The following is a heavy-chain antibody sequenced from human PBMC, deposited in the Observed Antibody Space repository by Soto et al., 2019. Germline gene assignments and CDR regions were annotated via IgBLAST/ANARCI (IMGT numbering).Heavy chain of an antibody. Sequence: RASVKVSCKASGYRFTSNHIHWVRQAPGQGLEWMGIINPSGGSTSYAQKFQVRFTMTRDTSTSTVYMELSSLRSEDTAVYYCARGYYDSSAYSYFDYWGQGSLVTVSS. CDR1: GYRFTSNH. CDR3: ARGYYDSSAYSYFDY. CDR2: INPSGGST. D-gene: IGHD3-22*01. V-gene: IGHV1-46*01. J-gene: IGHJ4*02.